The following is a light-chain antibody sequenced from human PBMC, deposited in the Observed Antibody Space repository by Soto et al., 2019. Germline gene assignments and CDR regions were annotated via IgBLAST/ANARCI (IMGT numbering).Light chain of an antibody. V-gene: IGLV3-21*02. CDR3: HVSDSSTEPV. CDR2: DDS. J-gene: IGLJ1*01. Sequence: SYELTQPPSVSVAPGQTARITCGGNNIGSKSVHWYQQKPGQAPVLVVDDDSDRPSGIPERFSGPNSGNTATLTISRVEAGDEADWCCHVSDSSTEPVCGTGSKLTVL. CDR1: NIGSKS.